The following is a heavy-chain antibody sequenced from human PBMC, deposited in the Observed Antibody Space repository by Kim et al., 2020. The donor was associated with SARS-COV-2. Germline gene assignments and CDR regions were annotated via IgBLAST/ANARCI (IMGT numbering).Heavy chain of an antibody. CDR3: ARDLEDSSGYYNDAFDI. J-gene: IGHJ3*02. D-gene: IGHD3-22*01. V-gene: IGHV1-69*01. Sequence: FQGRVTITADESTSTAYMELSSLRSEDTAVYYCARDLEDSSGYYNDAFDIWGQGTMVTVSS.